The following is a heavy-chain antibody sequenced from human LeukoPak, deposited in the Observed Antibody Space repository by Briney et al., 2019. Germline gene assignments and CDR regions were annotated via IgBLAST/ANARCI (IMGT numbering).Heavy chain of an antibody. Sequence: GASVKVSCKASGGTFSSYAISWVRQAPGQGLEWMGWISAYNGNTNYAQKLQGRVTMTTDTSTSTAYMELRSLRSDDTAVYYCARDEEEYLDAFDIWGQGTMVTVSS. CDR3: ARDEEEYLDAFDI. J-gene: IGHJ3*02. CDR2: ISAYNGNT. V-gene: IGHV1-18*01. CDR1: GGTFSSYA. D-gene: IGHD2/OR15-2a*01.